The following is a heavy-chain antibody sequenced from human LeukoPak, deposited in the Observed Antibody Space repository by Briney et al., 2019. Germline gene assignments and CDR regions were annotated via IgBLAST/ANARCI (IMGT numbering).Heavy chain of an antibody. D-gene: IGHD1-26*01. J-gene: IGHJ4*02. CDR1: GFTFSSYA. Sequence: HPGGSLRLSCAASGFTFSSYAMSWVRQAPGKGLEWVSAISGSGGSTYYADSVKGRFTISRDNSKNTLYLQMNSLRAEDTAVYYCARDEELIVGANFDYWGQGTLITVSS. V-gene: IGHV3-23*01. CDR2: ISGSGGST. CDR3: ARDEELIVGANFDY.